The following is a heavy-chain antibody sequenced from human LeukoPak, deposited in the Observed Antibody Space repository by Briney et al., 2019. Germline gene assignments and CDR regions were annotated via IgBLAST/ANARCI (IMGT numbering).Heavy chain of an antibody. J-gene: IGHJ4*02. D-gene: IGHD3-10*01. CDR3: GRDYGGPSWFGGIDY. CDR2: MNPDSVGT. V-gene: IGHV1-2*02. Sequence: GASVKVSCKASGYTFTGYYIHWVRQAPGQGLEWVGWMNPDSVGTHYAQKFQGRVTMTRDTSISTAYMELSRLSSDDTAMYYCGRDYGGPSWFGGIDYWGQGTLVTVSS. CDR1: GYTFTGYY.